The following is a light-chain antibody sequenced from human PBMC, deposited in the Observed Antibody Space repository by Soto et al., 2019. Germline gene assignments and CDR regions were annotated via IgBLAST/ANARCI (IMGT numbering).Light chain of an antibody. J-gene: IGLJ1*01. V-gene: IGLV2-14*03. CDR1: SSDVGGYNY. CDR2: DVS. CDR3: SPYASSSTYV. Sequence: QSALTQPASVSGSPGQSITISCTGTSSDVGGYNYVSWYQQHPGKAPKLMLYDVSNRPSGVSNRFSGSKSGNSASLTISGLQAEDEADYYCSPYASSSTYVFGTGTKVTVL.